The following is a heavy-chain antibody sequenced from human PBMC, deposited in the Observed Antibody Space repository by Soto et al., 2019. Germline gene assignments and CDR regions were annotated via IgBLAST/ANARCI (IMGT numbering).Heavy chain of an antibody. CDR2: TGATGRTT. D-gene: IGHD3-10*01. J-gene: IGHJ4*01. CDR3: ATVYNTSRSFDY. Sequence: GSLLLASSASGLTFNIYAMTRIRQAPGKGLEWVSTTGATGRTTYYSDAVKGRFTVYRDNSKNTLDLQMSSLRAEDTAVYYCATVYNTSRSFDYWGHGTLVTVYS. V-gene: IGHV3-23*01. CDR1: GLTFNIYA.